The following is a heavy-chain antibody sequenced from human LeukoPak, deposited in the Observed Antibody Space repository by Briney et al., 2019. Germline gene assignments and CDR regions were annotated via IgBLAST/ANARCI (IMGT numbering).Heavy chain of an antibody. V-gene: IGHV3-23*01. J-gene: IGHJ4*02. Sequence: PGGSLRLSCAASGFTFSSYDMSWIRQAPGKGLEWVSSISGAGNGIYYTDSVKGRFSISRDNSKNTLYLQMNSLRAEDTAVYYCAKEPMTTGTRVDSDWGQGTLVTVSS. CDR1: GFTFSSYD. CDR2: ISGAGNGI. D-gene: IGHD4-17*01. CDR3: AKEPMTTGTRVDSD.